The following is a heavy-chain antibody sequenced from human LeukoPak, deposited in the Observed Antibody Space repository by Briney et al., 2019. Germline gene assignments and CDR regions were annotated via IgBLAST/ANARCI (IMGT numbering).Heavy chain of an antibody. CDR2: ISSSSSTI. CDR1: GFTFSSYS. D-gene: IGHD6-13*01. J-gene: IGHJ4*02. Sequence: GGSLRLSCAASGFTFSSYSMNWVRQAPGKGLEWVSYISSSSSTIYYADSVKGRFTISRDNAKNSLYLQMNSLRAEDTAVYYCARNGLTDKRSWALDDWGQGTLVTVSS. CDR3: ARNGLTDKRSWALDD. V-gene: IGHV3-48*04.